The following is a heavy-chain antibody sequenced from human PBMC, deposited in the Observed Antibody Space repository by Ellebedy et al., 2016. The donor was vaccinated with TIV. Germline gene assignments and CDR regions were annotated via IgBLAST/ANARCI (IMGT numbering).Heavy chain of an antibody. CDR3: ARDRYYDSSGYPHY. D-gene: IGHD3-22*01. CDR2: INPSGGST. J-gene: IGHJ4*02. CDR1: GYTFTSYG. Sequence: ASVKVSXXASGYTFTSYGISWVRQAPGQGLEWMGIINPSGGSTSYAQKFQGRVTMTRDTSTSTVYMELSSLRSEDTAVYYCARDRYYDSSGYPHYWGQGTLVTVSS. V-gene: IGHV1-46*01.